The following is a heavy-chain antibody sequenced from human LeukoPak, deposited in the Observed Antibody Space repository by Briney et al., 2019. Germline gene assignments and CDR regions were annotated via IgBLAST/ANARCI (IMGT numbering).Heavy chain of an antibody. V-gene: IGHV4-39*01. CDR2: VYYSGST. Sequence: PSETLSLTCTVSGGSISSRSYYWGWIRQPPGKGLEWIGSVYYSGSTYYNPSLKSRVTISVDTSKSQFSLKLSSVTAADTAIYYCARTTQLWFGELLLDYWGQGTLVTVSS. CDR1: GGSISSRSYY. CDR3: ARTTQLWFGELLLDY. J-gene: IGHJ4*02. D-gene: IGHD3-10*01.